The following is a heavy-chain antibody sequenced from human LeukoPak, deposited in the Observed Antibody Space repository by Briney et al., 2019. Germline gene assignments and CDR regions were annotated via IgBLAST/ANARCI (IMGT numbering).Heavy chain of an antibody. V-gene: IGHV7-4-1*02. Sequence: ASVKVSCKASGYTFTSYGISWVRQAPGQGLEWMGWINTNTGNPTYAQGFTGRFVFSLDTSVSTAYLQISSLKAEDTAVYYCARDYGDYSAVWYYYGMDVWGQGTTVTVSS. D-gene: IGHD4-17*01. CDR3: ARDYGDYSAVWYYYGMDV. J-gene: IGHJ6*02. CDR1: GYTFTSYG. CDR2: INTNTGNP.